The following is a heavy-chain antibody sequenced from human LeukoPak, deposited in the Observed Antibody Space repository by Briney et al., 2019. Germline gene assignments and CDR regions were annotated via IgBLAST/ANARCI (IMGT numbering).Heavy chain of an antibody. D-gene: IGHD3-22*01. CDR3: ARGRTYYYDSSGYGAFDI. CDR1: GGTFSSYA. V-gene: IGHV1-69*05. Sequence: ASVKVSCKASGGTFSSYAISWVRQAPGQGLEWMGRIIPIFGTANYAQKFQGRVTITTDESTSTAYMELSCLRSEDTAVYYCARGRTYYYDSSGYGAFDIWGQGTMVTVSS. J-gene: IGHJ3*02. CDR2: IIPIFGTA.